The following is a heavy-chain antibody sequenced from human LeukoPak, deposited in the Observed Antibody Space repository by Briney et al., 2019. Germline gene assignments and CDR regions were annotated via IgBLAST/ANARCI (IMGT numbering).Heavy chain of an antibody. J-gene: IGHJ4*02. Sequence: PSETLSLTCTVSGGSISSYYWSWIRQPPGKGLEWIGYIYYSGSTNYNPSLKSRVTISVDTSKNQFSLKLSSVTAADTAVYYCARDHGSGWYSDWGQGTLVTVSS. D-gene: IGHD6-19*01. CDR1: GGSISSYY. CDR2: IYYSGST. CDR3: ARDHGSGWYSD. V-gene: IGHV4-59*12.